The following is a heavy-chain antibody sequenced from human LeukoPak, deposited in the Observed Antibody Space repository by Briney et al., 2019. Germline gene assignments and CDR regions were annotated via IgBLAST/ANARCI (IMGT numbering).Heavy chain of an antibody. CDR2: IYYSGST. CDR3: ARDSDYYDTSGCT. Sequence: SETLSLTCTVSGGSVSSYYWSWIRQTPGKGLEWIGYIYYSGSTNYNPSLKSRVTISVDTSKNQFSLKLSSVTAADTAFYYCARDSDYYDTSGCTWGQGTLVTVSS. V-gene: IGHV4-59*02. J-gene: IGHJ5*02. D-gene: IGHD3-22*01. CDR1: GGSVSSYY.